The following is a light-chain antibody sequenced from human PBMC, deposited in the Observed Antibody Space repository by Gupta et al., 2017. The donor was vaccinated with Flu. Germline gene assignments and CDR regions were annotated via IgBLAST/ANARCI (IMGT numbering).Light chain of an antibody. CDR1: QSVSSY. CDR2: DAS. Sequence: SLSPGERASLSWRASQSVSSYVAWYKQKPGQAPRLLIYDASNRATGIPARFSGSGSGTDFTLTISSLEPEDFAVYYCQHRVTFGQGTKLEIK. V-gene: IGKV3-11*01. J-gene: IGKJ2*01. CDR3: QHRVT.